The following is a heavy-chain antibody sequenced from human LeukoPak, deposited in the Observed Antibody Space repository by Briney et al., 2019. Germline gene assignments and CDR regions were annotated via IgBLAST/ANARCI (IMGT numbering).Heavy chain of an antibody. J-gene: IGHJ4*02. D-gene: IGHD6-19*01. V-gene: IGHV3-30-3*01. CDR1: GFTFSSYA. Sequence: PGGSRRPSGAASGFTFSSYAMHWVRKAPGKGLEGVAVISYDGSNKYYADSVKGRFTISRDNSKNTLYLQMNSLRAEDTAVYYCARPYSSGWLPIDYWGQGTLVTVSS. CDR3: ARPYSSGWLPIDY. CDR2: ISYDGSNK.